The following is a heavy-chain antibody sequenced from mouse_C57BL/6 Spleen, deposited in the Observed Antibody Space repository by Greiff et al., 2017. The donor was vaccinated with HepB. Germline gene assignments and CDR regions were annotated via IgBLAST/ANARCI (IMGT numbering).Heavy chain of an antibody. D-gene: IGHD2-4*01. V-gene: IGHV3-6*01. CDR3: ARYDYDEAFDY. CDR1: GYSITSGYY. CDR2: ISYDGSN. J-gene: IGHJ2*01. Sequence: EVQLQQSGPGLVKPSQSLSLTCSVTGYSITSGYYWNWIRQFPGNKLEWMGYISYDGSNNYNPSLKNRISITRDTSKNQFFLKLNSVTTEDTATYYCARYDYDEAFDYWGQGTTLTVSS.